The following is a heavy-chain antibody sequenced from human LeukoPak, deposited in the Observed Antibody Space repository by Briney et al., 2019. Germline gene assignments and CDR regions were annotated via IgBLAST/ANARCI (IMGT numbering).Heavy chain of an antibody. Sequence: GESLKISCKGSGYSVNNYWIGWVRQMPGKGLEWMGIIYPADSDIRYSPSFQGQVTISADKSISTAYLQWSSLKASDTAMYYCARQEYCSGGSCYTWFDPWGQGTLVTVSS. V-gene: IGHV5-51*01. D-gene: IGHD2-15*01. CDR3: ARQEYCSGGSCYTWFDP. CDR1: GYSVNNYW. J-gene: IGHJ5*02. CDR2: IYPADSDI.